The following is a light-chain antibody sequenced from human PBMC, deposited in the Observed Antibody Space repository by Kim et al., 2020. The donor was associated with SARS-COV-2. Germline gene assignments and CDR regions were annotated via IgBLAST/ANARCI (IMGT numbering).Light chain of an antibody. Sequence: GQSITISCTGTSGDIGGYNYVSWYQHHPGKALKLMFYAVSKRPSGVSNRFSGSRSANTASLTISGLQAEDEADYYCCSYTSSDTWLFGGGTQLTVL. CDR1: SGDIGGYNY. CDR2: AVS. CDR3: CSYTSSDTWL. J-gene: IGLJ3*02. V-gene: IGLV2-14*03.